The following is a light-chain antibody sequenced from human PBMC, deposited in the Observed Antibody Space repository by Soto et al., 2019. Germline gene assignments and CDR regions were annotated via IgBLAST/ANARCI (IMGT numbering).Light chain of an antibody. CDR2: EVS. Sequence: QSVLTQPPSASGSRGQSVTISCTGTSSDVGGYNYVSWYQQHPGKAPKLMIYEVSKRPSGVPDRFSGSKSGNTASLTVSGLQAEDEADYYCSSYAGSNNSYVFGTGTKVTVL. J-gene: IGLJ1*01. CDR1: SSDVGGYNY. V-gene: IGLV2-8*01. CDR3: SSYAGSNNSYV.